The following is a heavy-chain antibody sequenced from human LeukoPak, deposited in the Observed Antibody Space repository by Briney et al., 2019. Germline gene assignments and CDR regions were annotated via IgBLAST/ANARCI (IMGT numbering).Heavy chain of an antibody. J-gene: IGHJ4*02. D-gene: IGHD6-13*01. V-gene: IGHV3-48*03. CDR1: GFTSRSYA. Sequence: GGSLRLSSAASGFTSRSYAMNWVRQAPGQGLEWVAFISSIGSTVYYADSVKGRFTISRDNAKNSLYLQMNSLRAEDTAVYYCARWGYSSSWYYIDYWGQGTLVTVSS. CDR2: ISSIGSTV. CDR3: ARWGYSSSWYYIDY.